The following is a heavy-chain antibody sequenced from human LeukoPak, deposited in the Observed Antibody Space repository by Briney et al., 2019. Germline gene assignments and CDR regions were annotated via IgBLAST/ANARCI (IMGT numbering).Heavy chain of an antibody. Sequence: GGSLRLSCAASGFTFSCYSMNWVRQAPGKGLEWVSSISSSSSYIYYADSVKSRFTTSRDNAKNSLYLQMNSLRAEDTAVYYCARAEHGASPSGSDYWGQGTLVTVSS. CDR3: ARAEHGASPSGSDY. D-gene: IGHD2-21*01. CDR1: GFTFSCYS. CDR2: ISSSSSYI. J-gene: IGHJ4*02. V-gene: IGHV3-21*01.